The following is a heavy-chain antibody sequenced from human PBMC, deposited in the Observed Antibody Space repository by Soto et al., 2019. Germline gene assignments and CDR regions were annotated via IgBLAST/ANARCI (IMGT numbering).Heavy chain of an antibody. J-gene: IGHJ4*02. CDR2: FSSGSSDT. CDR3: AGHGGYSY. V-gene: IGHV3-23*01. Sequence: EVEVLESGGGLVQGGGVLRLCCAATGFTVRTDGMSWGRQAPGEGLEWGASFSSGSSDTHYADSLKGRFAISRDNSKNTLYLQMNSLRVEDTALYYCAGHGGYSYLGQGTLVTVSS. CDR1: GFTVRTDG. D-gene: IGHD2-15*01.